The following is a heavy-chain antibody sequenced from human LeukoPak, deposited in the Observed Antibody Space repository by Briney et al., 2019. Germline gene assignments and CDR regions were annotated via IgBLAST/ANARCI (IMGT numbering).Heavy chain of an antibody. Sequence: ASVKVSCKASGYTFTGYYMHWVRQAPGQGLEWMGRINPNSGGTNYAQKFQGRVTMTRDTSTSTVYMELSSLRSEDTAVYYCARETGYSGYEGYWGQGTLVTVSS. V-gene: IGHV1-2*06. CDR2: INPNSGGT. J-gene: IGHJ4*02. D-gene: IGHD5-12*01. CDR1: GYTFTGYY. CDR3: ARETGYSGYEGY.